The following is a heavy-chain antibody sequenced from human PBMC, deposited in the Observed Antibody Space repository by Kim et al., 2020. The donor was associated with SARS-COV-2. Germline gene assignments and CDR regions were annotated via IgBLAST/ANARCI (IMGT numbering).Heavy chain of an antibody. CDR2: ISDSGSST. CDR1: GFTFSSYA. V-gene: IGHV3-23*01. D-gene: IGHD6-13*01. J-gene: IGHJ4*01. Sequence: GGSLRLSCAASGFTFSSYAMSWVRQAPGKGLEWVSRISDSGSSTYYGDSVKGRFTISRDNSKNTLYVHMSSLRAEDTAVYYCVKMAAVGTKIRSYFHFLG. CDR3: VKMAAVGTKIRSYFHF.